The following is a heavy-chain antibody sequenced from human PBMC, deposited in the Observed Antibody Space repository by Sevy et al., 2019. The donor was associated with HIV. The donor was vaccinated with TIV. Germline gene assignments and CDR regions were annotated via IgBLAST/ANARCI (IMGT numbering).Heavy chain of an antibody. CDR3: ARINCTNGVCFQGYYYYAMDV. V-gene: IGHV3-21*01. CDR1: GFTFRSYS. CDR2: ISTESTYI. J-gene: IGHJ6*02. D-gene: IGHD2-8*01. Sequence: GGSLRLSCAASGFTFRSYSMNWVRQAPGKGLEWISSISTESTYIYYADSLKGRFTISRDNAKNSLFLQMNSLRAEDTAVYYCARINCTNGVCFQGYYYYAMDVWGQGTTVTVS.